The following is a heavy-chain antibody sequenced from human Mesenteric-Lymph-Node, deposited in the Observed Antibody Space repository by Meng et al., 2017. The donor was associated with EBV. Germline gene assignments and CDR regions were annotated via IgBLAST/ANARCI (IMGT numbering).Heavy chain of an antibody. CDR3: TRELGWYFAF. CDR1: GYTFTTFA. CDR2: INTDTGEP. J-gene: IGHJ2*01. V-gene: IGHV7-4-1*02. Sequence: QVQLVQSGSELKKPGASVKISCEASGYTFTTFALNWVRQAPGQGLEWLGWINTDTGEPTYAQGFTGWFVFSLDTSVNTAYLQINSLKTDDTAVYYCTRELGWYFAFWGRGTLVTVSS. D-gene: IGHD3-3*02.